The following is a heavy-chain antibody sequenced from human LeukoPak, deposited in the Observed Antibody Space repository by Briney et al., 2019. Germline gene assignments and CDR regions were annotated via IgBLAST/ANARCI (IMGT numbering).Heavy chain of an antibody. J-gene: IGHJ4*02. V-gene: IGHV3-33*01. D-gene: IGHD3-10*01. Sequence: GGSLRLSCAASGFTFSSYGMHWVRQAPGKGLEWVAVIWYDGSNKYYADSVKGRFTISRDNSKNTLYLQMNSLRAEDTAVYYCARGASGNYGTTLLIDYWGQGTLVTVSS. CDR3: ARGASGNYGTTLLIDY. CDR2: IWYDGSNK. CDR1: GFTFSSYG.